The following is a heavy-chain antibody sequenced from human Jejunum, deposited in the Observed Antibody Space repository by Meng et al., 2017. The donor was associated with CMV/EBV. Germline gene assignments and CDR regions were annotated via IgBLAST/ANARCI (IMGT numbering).Heavy chain of an antibody. V-gene: IGHV1-2*02. J-gene: IGHJ5*02. CDR1: GYPFPDHF. Sequence: SGYPFPDHFIHWVRQVPGQGLEWMGWINPSSGATGYAQKFQGRVSMTRDTSISTAYMELRTLTSDDTAVYYCARPMDKSSWKEWFDPWGQGTLVTVSS. CDR2: INPSSGAT. CDR3: ARPMDKSSWKEWFDP. D-gene: IGHD1-1*01.